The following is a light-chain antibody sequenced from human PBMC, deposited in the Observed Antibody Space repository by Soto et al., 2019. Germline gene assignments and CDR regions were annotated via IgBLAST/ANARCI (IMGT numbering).Light chain of an antibody. J-gene: IGLJ1*01. CDR2: DVS. CDR3: SSYTSSSTPV. CDR1: SSDVGGYNY. Sequence: QSVLPQPASVSRSPGQSITISCTGTSSDVGGYNYVSWYQQHPGKAPKLMIYDVSNRPSGVSNRFSGSKSGNTASLTISGLQAEDEADYYCSSYTSSSTPVFGTGTKVTVL. V-gene: IGLV2-14*01.